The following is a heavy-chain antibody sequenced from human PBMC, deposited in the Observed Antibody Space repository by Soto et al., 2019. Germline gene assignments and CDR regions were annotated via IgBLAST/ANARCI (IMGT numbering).Heavy chain of an antibody. J-gene: IGHJ5*02. CDR3: ARVGVYISGWYLGGPDWFDP. V-gene: IGHV1-18*01. CDR1: GYTFTSYG. CDR2: ISAYNGNT. Sequence: ASVKVSCKASGYTFTSYGISWVRQAPGQGLEWMGWISAYNGNTNYAQKLQGRVTMTTDTSTSTAYMELRSLRSDDTAVYYCARVGVYISGWYLGGPDWFDPWGQGTLVTVSS. D-gene: IGHD6-19*01.